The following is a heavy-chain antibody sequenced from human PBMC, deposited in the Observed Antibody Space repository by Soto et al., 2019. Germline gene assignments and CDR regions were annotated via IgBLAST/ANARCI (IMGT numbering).Heavy chain of an antibody. J-gene: IGHJ6*02. CDR2: INPNSGGT. CDR1: GYTFTGYY. D-gene: IGHD6-13*01. CDR3: ARGRIAARDYYYYGMDV. V-gene: IGHV1-2*04. Sequence: QVQLVQSGAEVKKPGASVKVSCKASGYTFTGYYMHWVRQAPGQGLEWMGWINPNSGGTNYAQKFQGWVTMTRDTSISTAYMELSRLRADETAVYYCARGRIAARDYYYYGMDVWGQGTTVTVSS.